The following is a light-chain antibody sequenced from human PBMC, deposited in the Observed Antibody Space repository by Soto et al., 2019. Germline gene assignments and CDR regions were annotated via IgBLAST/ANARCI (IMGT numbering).Light chain of an antibody. J-gene: IGKJ3*01. V-gene: IGKV3-20*01. CDR3: QQYGSAPIFT. CDR2: GAS. Sequence: EIVLTQSPGTLSLSPGERATLSCRASQSVSSSYLAWYQQKPGQAPRLLIYGASSRATGSPDRFSGSGSATDFTLNISRLEREDVAVYYCQQYGSAPIFTFGPVTKVDLK. CDR1: QSVSSSY.